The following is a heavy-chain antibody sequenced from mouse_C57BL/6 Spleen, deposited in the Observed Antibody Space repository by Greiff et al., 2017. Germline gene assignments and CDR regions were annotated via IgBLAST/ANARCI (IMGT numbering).Heavy chain of an antibody. D-gene: IGHD1-1*01. V-gene: IGHV1-82*01. CDR3: ARLYYGSSYFDY. CDR2: IYPGDGVT. Sequence: VKLQQSGPELVKPGASVKISCKASGYAFSSSWMNWVKQRPGKGLEWIGRIYPGDGVTNYNGKFKGKATLTADKSSSTAYMQLSSLTSEDSAVYFCARLYYGSSYFDYWGQGTTLTVSS. J-gene: IGHJ2*01. CDR1: GYAFSSSW.